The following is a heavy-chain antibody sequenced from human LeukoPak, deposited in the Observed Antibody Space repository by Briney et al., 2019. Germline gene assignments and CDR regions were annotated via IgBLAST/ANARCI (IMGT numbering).Heavy chain of an antibody. CDR2: ISGSGGDT. V-gene: IGHV3-23*01. J-gene: IGHJ4*02. Sequence: GGSLRLSCAASGFTFTSYAMSWVRQAPGKGLEWVSAISGSGGDTYYADSVKGRFTISRDNSKNTLFLQMNSLRAEDTAVYYCAKGMTYYYNTSGYSGFDYWGQGTLVTVSS. D-gene: IGHD3-22*01. CDR1: GFTFTSYA. CDR3: AKGMTYYYNTSGYSGFDY.